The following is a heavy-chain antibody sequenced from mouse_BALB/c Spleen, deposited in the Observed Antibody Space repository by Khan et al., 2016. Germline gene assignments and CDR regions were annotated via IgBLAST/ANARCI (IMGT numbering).Heavy chain of an antibody. CDR1: GYTFTNYG. CDR3: ARPDYGSSRGFAY. Sequence: QIQLVQSGPELKKPGETVRISCKASGYTFTNYGMNWVKQAPGKGLKWMGWINTYTGDPTYADDFKGRFAFSLETSASTAYLQINNPKNEDTATYFWARPDYGSSRGFAYWGQGTLVTVSA. D-gene: IGHD1-1*01. CDR2: INTYTGDP. V-gene: IGHV9-3-1*01. J-gene: IGHJ3*01.